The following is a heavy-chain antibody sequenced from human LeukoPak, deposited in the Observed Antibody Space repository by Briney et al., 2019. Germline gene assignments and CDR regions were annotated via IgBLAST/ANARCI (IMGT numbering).Heavy chain of an antibody. CDR3: ARDSIGGVVIYAPTNYYYYYGMDV. CDR1: GGSISSYY. Sequence: PSETLSLTCTVSGGSISSYYWSWIRQPAGKGLEWIGCIYTSGSTNYNPSLKSRVTMSVDTSKNQFSLKLSSVTAADTAVYYCARDSIGGVVIYAPTNYYYYYGMDVWGQGTTVTVSS. J-gene: IGHJ6*02. CDR2: IYTSGST. D-gene: IGHD3-3*01. V-gene: IGHV4-4*07.